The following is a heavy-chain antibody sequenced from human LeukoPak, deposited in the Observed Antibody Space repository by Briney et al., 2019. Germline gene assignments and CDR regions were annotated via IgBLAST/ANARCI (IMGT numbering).Heavy chain of an antibody. CDR3: AAYSGYDPTDY. CDR2: INRDGSST. D-gene: IGHD5-12*01. CDR1: GIIFSNYW. J-gene: IGHJ4*02. V-gene: IGHV3-74*01. Sequence: GGSLRLSCAASGIIFSNYWMHWVRQAPGKGLVWVSRINRDGSSTSYADSVKGRFTISRDNAKNTLYLQMNSLRAEDTAVYFCAAYSGYDPTDYWGQGTLVTVSS.